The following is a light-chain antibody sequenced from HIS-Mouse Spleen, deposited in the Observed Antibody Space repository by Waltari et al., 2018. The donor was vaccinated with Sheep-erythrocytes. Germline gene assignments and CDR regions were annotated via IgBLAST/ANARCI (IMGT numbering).Light chain of an antibody. CDR1: ALPKKY. CDR2: EDS. V-gene: IGLV3-10*01. Sequence: SYELTQPPSVSVSPGQTARITCSGDALPKKYAYWYQQKSGQAPVLDIYEDSKRPSRIPERFSGYSSGTMATLTISGAQVEDEADYYCYSTDSSGNHRVFGGGTKLTVL. CDR3: YSTDSSGNHRV. J-gene: IGLJ2*01.